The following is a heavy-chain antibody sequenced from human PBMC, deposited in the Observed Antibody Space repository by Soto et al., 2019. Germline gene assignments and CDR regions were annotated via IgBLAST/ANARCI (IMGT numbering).Heavy chain of an antibody. CDR1: GYSFTSYW. Sequence: PGESLKISCKGSGYSFTSYWIGWVRQVPGKGLELMGIIYRGDSDTRYSPSYQGQVTVSADKSISTAYLQWSRLKASDTAMYYCAKWGAGYSGYDLVAVASNWFDPWGQGTLVTVSS. CDR3: AKWGAGYSGYDLVAVASNWFDP. D-gene: IGHD5-12*01. CDR2: IYRGDSDT. J-gene: IGHJ5*02. V-gene: IGHV5-51*01.